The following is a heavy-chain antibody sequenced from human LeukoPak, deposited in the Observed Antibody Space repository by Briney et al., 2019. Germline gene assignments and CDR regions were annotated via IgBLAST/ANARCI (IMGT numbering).Heavy chain of an antibody. CDR3: ARRSYYSDSRGDDAYDV. V-gene: IGHV1-18*04. J-gene: IGHJ3*01. CDR2: ISGYNGNT. D-gene: IGHD3-22*01. CDR1: GYTFTRYG. Sequence: GASVKVSCKSSGYTFTRYGISWVRQAPGQGLEWMGWISGYNGNTNNAQNVQGRRTMTTDTCTSTAYMELRGLRSDDTAVYYCARRSYYSDSRGDDAYDVWGQGTMVTVSS.